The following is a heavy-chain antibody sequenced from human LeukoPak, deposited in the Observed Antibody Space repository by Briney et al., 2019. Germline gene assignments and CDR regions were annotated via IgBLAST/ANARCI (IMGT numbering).Heavy chain of an antibody. D-gene: IGHD3-3*01. CDR1: GYTFTSYD. Sequence: GASVKVSCKASGYTFTSYDINWVRQATGQGLEWMGWMNPNSGNTGYAQKFQGRVTMTRNTSISTAYMELSSLRSEGTAVYYCARGNLDFWSGYSNNWFDPWGQGTLVTVSS. CDR2: MNPNSGNT. CDR3: ARGNLDFWSGYSNNWFDP. V-gene: IGHV1-8*01. J-gene: IGHJ5*02.